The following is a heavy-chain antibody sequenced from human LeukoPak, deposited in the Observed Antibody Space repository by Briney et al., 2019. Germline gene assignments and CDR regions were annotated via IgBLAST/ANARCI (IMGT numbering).Heavy chain of an antibody. Sequence: GGSLRLSCAASGFTFSNYAMHWVRHAPGKGLEWVAVISYDGSNKYYADSVKGRFTISRDNSKNTLYLQMNSLRAEDTAVYYCARSGPGQGFDYWGQGTLVTVSS. V-gene: IGHV3-30-3*01. CDR1: GFTFSNYA. J-gene: IGHJ4*02. D-gene: IGHD6-25*01. CDR2: ISYDGSNK. CDR3: ARSGPGQGFDY.